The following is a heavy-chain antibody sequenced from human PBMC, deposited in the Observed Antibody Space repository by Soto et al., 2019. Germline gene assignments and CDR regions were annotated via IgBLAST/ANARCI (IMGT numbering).Heavy chain of an antibody. J-gene: IGHJ4*02. D-gene: IGHD3-9*01. CDR3: ARSDYDILTGYSDY. CDR2: IIPILGIA. CDR1: GGTFSSYT. V-gene: IGHV1-69*02. Sequence: ASVKVSCKASGGTFSSYTISWVRQALGQGLEWMGRIIPILGIANYAQKFQGRVTITADKTTSTAYMELSSLRSEDTAVYYCARSDYDILTGYSDYWGQGTLVTVSS.